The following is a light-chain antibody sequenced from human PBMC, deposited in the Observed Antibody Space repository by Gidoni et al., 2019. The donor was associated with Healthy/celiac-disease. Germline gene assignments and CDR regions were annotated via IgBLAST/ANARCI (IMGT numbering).Light chain of an antibody. V-gene: IGLV1-44*01. Sequence: QPVLTQPPSASGTPGQSVTISCSGSSPNIESNTVNWYQQLPGTAPKLLIYRNNQRPSGVPDRFSGSRSGTSASLAISGRQSEDEADYYCAAWDDSLNGPVFGGGTKLTVL. J-gene: IGLJ2*01. CDR1: SPNIESNT. CDR2: RNN. CDR3: AAWDDSLNGPV.